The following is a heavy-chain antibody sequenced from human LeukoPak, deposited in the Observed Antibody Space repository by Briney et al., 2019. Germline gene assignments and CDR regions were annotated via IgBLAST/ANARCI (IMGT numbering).Heavy chain of an antibody. D-gene: IGHD3-3*01. V-gene: IGHV4-34*01. CDR1: GGSFSGYS. CDR3: AKDVGGLRFLEWTPYFDY. CDR2: INHSGST. J-gene: IGHJ4*02. Sequence: SETLSLTCAVYGGSFSGYSWSWIRQAPGKGLEWIGEINHSGSTNYNPSLKSRVTISVDTSKNQFSLKLSSVTAADTAVYYCAKDVGGLRFLEWTPYFDYWGQGNLVTVSS.